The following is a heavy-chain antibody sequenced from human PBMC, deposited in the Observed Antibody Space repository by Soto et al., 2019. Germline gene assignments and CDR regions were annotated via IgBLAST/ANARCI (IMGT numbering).Heavy chain of an antibody. J-gene: IGHJ3*02. V-gene: IGHV3-9*01. CDR3: AKDIVVAEESLSVAFDI. Sequence: PGGSLRLSCASSGFTFDDYAMHLVRQAPGKGLEWVSGISWNSGSIGYADSVKGRFTISRDNAKNSLYLQMNSLRAEDTALYYCAKDIVVAEESLSVAFDIWGQGTMVTVSS. D-gene: IGHD2-15*01. CDR2: ISWNSGSI. CDR1: GFTFDDYA.